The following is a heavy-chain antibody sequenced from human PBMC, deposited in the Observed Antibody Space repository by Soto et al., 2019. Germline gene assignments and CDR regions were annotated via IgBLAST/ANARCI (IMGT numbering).Heavy chain of an antibody. CDR1: GYIFDSLT. Sequence: QVQLVQSGAEMKKPGSSVKVSCQASGYIFDSLTINWVRQAPGQGLEWMGRIIPVLGMANYAQKFQGRVTIIADKSTSTVYMELSSLTSEDTAVYYCARELGGYDYLYYYYSMDVWGEGTTVTVSS. J-gene: IGHJ6*03. D-gene: IGHD5-12*01. V-gene: IGHV1-69*08. CDR2: IIPVLGMA. CDR3: ARELGGYDYLYYYYSMDV.